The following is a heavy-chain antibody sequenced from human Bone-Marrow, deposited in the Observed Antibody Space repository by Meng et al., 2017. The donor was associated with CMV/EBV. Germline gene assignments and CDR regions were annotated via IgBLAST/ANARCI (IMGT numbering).Heavy chain of an antibody. V-gene: IGHV3-21*01. CDR2: ISSSSSYI. CDR3: ARATGAYCSSTSCSYYFDY. Sequence: GGSLRLSCAASGFTFSSYSMNWVRQAPGKWLEWVSSISSSSSYIYYADSVKGRFTISRDNAKNSLYLQMNSLRAEDTAVYYCARATGAYCSSTSCSYYFDYWGQGTLVTVSS. D-gene: IGHD2-2*01. J-gene: IGHJ4*02. CDR1: GFTFSSYS.